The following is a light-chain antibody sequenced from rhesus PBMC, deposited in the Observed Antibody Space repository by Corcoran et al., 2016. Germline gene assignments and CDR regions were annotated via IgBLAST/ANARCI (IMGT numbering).Light chain of an antibody. Sequence: DIQMTQSPSSLSASVGDTVTITCRASQGISSWLAWYQQKPGNAPKLLIYKEASLQSGVPSRFRGRGSGTDFTLTIRSLQSEDFATYYCQQYNSRPFTFGPGTKLDI. CDR2: KEA. CDR3: QQYNSRPFT. V-gene: IGKV1-22*01. J-gene: IGKJ3*01. CDR1: QGISSW.